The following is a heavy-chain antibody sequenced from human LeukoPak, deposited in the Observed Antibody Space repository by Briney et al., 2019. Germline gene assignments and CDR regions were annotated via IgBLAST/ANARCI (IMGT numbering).Heavy chain of an antibody. J-gene: IGHJ4*02. CDR3: ARLGSGWQGPDY. D-gene: IGHD6-19*01. Sequence: SETLSLTCTVSGGSISSYYWSWIRQPPGKGLEWIGYIYYSGSTNYNPSLKSRVTISVDTSKTQFSLKLSSVTAADTAVYYCARLGSGWQGPDYWGQGTLVTVSS. CDR1: GGSISSYY. V-gene: IGHV4-59*01. CDR2: IYYSGST.